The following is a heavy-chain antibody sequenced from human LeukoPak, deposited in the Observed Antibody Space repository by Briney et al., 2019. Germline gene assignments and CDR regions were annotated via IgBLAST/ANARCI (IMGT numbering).Heavy chain of an antibody. J-gene: IGHJ3*02. D-gene: IGHD4-17*01. V-gene: IGHV4-34*01. CDR3: ARDGEDAFDI. CDR2: INHSGST. Sequence: PSGTLSLTCAVYGGSFSGYYWSWIRQPPGKGLEWIGEINHSGSTNYNPSLKSRVTISVDTSKNQFSLKLSSVTAADSAVYYCARDGEDAFDIWGQGTMVTVSS. CDR1: GGSFSGYY.